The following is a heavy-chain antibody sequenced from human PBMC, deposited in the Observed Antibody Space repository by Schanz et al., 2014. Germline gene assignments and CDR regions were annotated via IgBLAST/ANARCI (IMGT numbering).Heavy chain of an antibody. CDR1: GFTFSNYG. D-gene: IGHD3-3*01. J-gene: IGHJ6*02. CDR2: ISYDGSDK. Sequence: QVKLVESGGGVVQPGRSLRLSCEASGFTFSNYGMHWVRQAPGKGLEWVAVISYDGSDKFYADSVKGRFTISRDNSNNTLSLQMNSLRVEDTAVYYCARYGFRKFGVVYGLAVWGQGTTVTVS. CDR3: ARYGFRKFGVVYGLAV. V-gene: IGHV3-30*03.